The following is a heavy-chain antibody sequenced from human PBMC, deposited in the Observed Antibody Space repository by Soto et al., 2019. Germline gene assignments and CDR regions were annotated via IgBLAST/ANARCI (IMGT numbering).Heavy chain of an antibody. V-gene: IGHV4-59*01. J-gene: IGHJ6*02. CDR1: GGSISSYY. Sequence: SETLSLTCTVSGGSISSYYWSWIRQPPGKGLEWIGYIYYSGSTNYNPSLKSRVTISVDTSKNQFSLKLSSVTAADTAVYYCADTNSNAYTNCAVSIKSRMTINPDTSKNQFALELNSVTHEDTGVYYCARARPDGGNPGDYYYGMDVWGQGTTVTVSS. CDR3: ADTNSNAYTNCAVSIKSRMTINPDTSKNQFALELNSVTHEDTGVYYCARARPDGGNPGDYYYGMDV. CDR2: IYYSGST. D-gene: IGHD2-8*01.